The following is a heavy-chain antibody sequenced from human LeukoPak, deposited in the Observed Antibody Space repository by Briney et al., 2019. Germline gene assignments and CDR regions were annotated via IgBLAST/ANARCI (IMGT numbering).Heavy chain of an antibody. Sequence: SVKVSCKASGGTFSSYAISWVRQAPGQGLEWMGGIIPIFGTANYAQEFQGRVTITADESTSTAYMELSSLRSEDTAVYYCARDKATIGYNFDYWGQGTLVTVSS. CDR3: ARDKATIGYNFDY. V-gene: IGHV1-69*13. CDR1: GGTFSSYA. D-gene: IGHD5-12*01. CDR2: IIPIFGTA. J-gene: IGHJ4*02.